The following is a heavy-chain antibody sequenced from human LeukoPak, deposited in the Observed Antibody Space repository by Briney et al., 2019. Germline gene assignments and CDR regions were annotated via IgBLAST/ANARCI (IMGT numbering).Heavy chain of an antibody. CDR3: ARPSYSSSWWAAPIDY. D-gene: IGHD6-13*01. Sequence: GESLKISCKGSGYSFTSYWIGWVRQMPGKGLEWMGIIYPGDSDTRYSPSFQGQVTISADKSISTVYLQWSSLKASDTAMYYCARPSYSSSWWAAPIDYWGQGTLVTVSS. V-gene: IGHV5-51*01. J-gene: IGHJ4*02. CDR1: GYSFTSYW. CDR2: IYPGDSDT.